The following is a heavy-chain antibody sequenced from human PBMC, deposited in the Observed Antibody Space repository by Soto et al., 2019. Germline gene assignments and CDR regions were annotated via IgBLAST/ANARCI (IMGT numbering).Heavy chain of an antibody. CDR3: ARVGLGTYYDFWSGYYYYYGMDV. J-gene: IGHJ6*02. CDR2: ISSSSSYI. CDR1: GFTFSSYS. Sequence: EVQLVESGGGLVKPGGALRLSCAASGFTFSSYSMNWVRQAPGKGLEWVSSISSSSSYIYYADSVKGRFTISRDNAKSSLYLQMNSLRAEDTAVYYCARVGLGTYYDFWSGYYYYYGMDVWGQGTTVTVSS. V-gene: IGHV3-21*01. D-gene: IGHD3-3*01.